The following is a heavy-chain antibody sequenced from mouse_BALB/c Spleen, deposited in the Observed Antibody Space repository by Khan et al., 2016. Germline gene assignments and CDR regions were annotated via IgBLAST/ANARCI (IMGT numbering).Heavy chain of an antibody. V-gene: IGHV1-80*01. CDR3: ARDYYGSDFDY. D-gene: IGHD1-1*01. J-gene: IGHJ2*01. CDR1: GYAFSSYW. Sequence: VQLQESGAELVRPGSSVKISCKASGYAFSSYWMNWVKQRPGQGLEWIGQIYPGDGDTNYNGKFKGKATLTADKSSSTAYMQLSSLTSEDSAVYCCARDYYGSDFDYWGQGTTLTVSS. CDR2: IYPGDGDT.